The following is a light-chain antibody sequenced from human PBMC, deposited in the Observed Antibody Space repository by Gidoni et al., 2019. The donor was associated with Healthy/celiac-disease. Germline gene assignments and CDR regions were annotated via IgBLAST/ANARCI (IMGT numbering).Light chain of an antibody. V-gene: IGLV3-25*03. J-gene: IGLJ1*01. CDR1: ALPKQY. CDR2: KDS. Sequence: SYELTQPPSVSVSPGQKARITCSGDALPKQYPYWYQQKPGQAPVLVIYKDSERPSGIPERFSGSSSGTTVTLTISGVQAEDEADYYCQSADSSGTYYVFGTGTKVTVL. CDR3: QSADSSGTYYV.